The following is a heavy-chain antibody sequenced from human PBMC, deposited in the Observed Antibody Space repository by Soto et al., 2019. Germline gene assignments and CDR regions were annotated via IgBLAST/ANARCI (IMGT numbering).Heavy chain of an antibody. V-gene: IGHV3-30*18. CDR2: IGDAGRVK. Sequence: QVQLVESGGGVVQPGRSLRLSCEASGFTFSNYGMHWVRQAPGKGLEWVAVIGDAGRVKFYADTVKGRFTVSRDNSKSTLFLQMNSLRADDTAVYYCAKEHYHDSGNYYEYWGQGTLVTVSS. D-gene: IGHD3-10*01. J-gene: IGHJ4*02. CDR1: GFTFSNYG. CDR3: AKEHYHDSGNYYEY.